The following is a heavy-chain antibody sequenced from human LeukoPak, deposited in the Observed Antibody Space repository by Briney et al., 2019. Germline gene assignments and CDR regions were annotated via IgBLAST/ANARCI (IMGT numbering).Heavy chain of an antibody. CDR2: IYYSGST. CDR3: ARLVYGALPLAL. Sequence: GSLRLSCAASGFTFSSYWMSWVRQPPGKGLEWIGSIYYSGSTYYNPSLKSRVTISVDTSKNQFSLKLSSVTAADTAVYYCARLVYGALPLALWVRGPLVTVS. V-gene: IGHV4-39*01. CDR1: GFTFSSYW. D-gene: IGHD4-17*01. J-gene: IGHJ4*02.